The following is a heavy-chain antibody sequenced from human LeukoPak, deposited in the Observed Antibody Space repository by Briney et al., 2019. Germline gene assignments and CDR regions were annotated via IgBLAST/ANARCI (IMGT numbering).Heavy chain of an antibody. V-gene: IGHV4-59*12. CDR3: ARGRQWLGRYYFDY. CDR1: GGSISSYY. D-gene: IGHD6-19*01. Sequence: SETLSLTCTVSGGSISSYYWSWIRQPPGKGLEWIGYIYYSGSTNYNPSLKSRVTISVDTSKNQFSLKLSSVTAADTAVYYCARGRQWLGRYYFDYWGQGTLVTVSS. CDR2: IYYSGST. J-gene: IGHJ4*02.